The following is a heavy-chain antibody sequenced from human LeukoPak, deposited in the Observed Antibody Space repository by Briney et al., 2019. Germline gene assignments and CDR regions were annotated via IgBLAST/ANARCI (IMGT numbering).Heavy chain of an antibody. CDR1: GFTFSSYG. Sequence: GGSLSLSCAASGFTFSSYGMHWVRQAPGKGLEWVAVISYDGSNKYYADSVKGRFTISRDNSKNTLYLQMNSLRAEDTAVYYCAKVGTRDYYMDVWGKGTTVTVSS. V-gene: IGHV3-30*18. D-gene: IGHD1-1*01. J-gene: IGHJ6*03. CDR2: ISYDGSNK. CDR3: AKVGTRDYYMDV.